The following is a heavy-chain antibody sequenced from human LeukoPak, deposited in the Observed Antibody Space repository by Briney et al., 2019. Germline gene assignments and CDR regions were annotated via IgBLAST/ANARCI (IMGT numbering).Heavy chain of an antibody. CDR1: GFTFGDYA. CDR3: TRGLLWFGELFNWFDP. Sequence: GRSLRLSCTASGFTFGDYAMSWVRQAPGKGLEWVGFIRSKAYGGTTEYAESVKGRFTISRDDSKSIAYLQMNSLKTEDTAVYYCTRGLLWFGELFNWFDPWGQGTLVTVSS. V-gene: IGHV3-49*04. D-gene: IGHD3-10*01. J-gene: IGHJ5*02. CDR2: IRSKAYGGTT.